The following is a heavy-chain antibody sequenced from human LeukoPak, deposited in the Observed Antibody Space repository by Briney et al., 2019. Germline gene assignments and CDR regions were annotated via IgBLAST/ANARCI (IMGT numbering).Heavy chain of an antibody. CDR1: GFTVSSNY. Sequence: GGSLRLSCAASGFTVSSNYMSWVRQAPGKGLEWVSVIYSGGSTCYADSVKGRFTISRDNSKNTLYLQMNSLRAEDTAVYYCARPVYDVAGMDYWGQGTLVTVSS. CDR3: ARPVYDVAGMDY. D-gene: IGHD6-19*01. CDR2: IYSGGST. V-gene: IGHV3-66*02. J-gene: IGHJ4*02.